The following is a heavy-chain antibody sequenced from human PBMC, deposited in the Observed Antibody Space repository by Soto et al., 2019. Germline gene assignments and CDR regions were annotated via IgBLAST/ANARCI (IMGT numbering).Heavy chain of an antibody. J-gene: IGHJ6*02. V-gene: IGHV3-30*18. D-gene: IGHD3-16*02. Sequence: QVQLVESGGGVVQPGRSLRLSCAASGFTFSSYGMHWVRQAPGKGLEWVAVISYDGSNKYYADSVKGRFTISRDNSKNTQDLRMDNVSGEDTAVYYCAKGLKAELGEFSFHYSYYGMDVWGQGTPVTVSS. CDR2: ISYDGSNK. CDR3: AKGLKAELGEFSFHYSYYGMDV. CDR1: GFTFSSYG.